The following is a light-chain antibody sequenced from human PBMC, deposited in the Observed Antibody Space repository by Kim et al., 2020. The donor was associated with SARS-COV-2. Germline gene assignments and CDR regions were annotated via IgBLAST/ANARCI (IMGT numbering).Light chain of an antibody. V-gene: IGKV3-20*01. CDR3: QQYYSSPGT. CDR2: GTS. CDR1: QSVGSGY. Sequence: EIVLTQSPCTLSLSPGERATLSCRASQSVGSGYLAWYQQKPGQAPRLLIYGTSSRATGIPDRFSGSESGTDSTLTISRLEPEDFAVYYCQQYYSSPGTFGQWTKLEI. J-gene: IGKJ2*01.